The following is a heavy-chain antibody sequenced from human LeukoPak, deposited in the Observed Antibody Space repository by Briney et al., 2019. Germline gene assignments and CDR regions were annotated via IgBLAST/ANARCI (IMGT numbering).Heavy chain of an antibody. Sequence: ASVKVSCKASGYTFTDYYIHWVRQVPGQGLEWVGVIDPNGGATSYGKKFQGRRTATRDTSTSTVYLEVSSLRSEDTAIYYCARALCDGDCYTRHFDHWGQGTLVTVSS. CDR1: GYTFTDYY. CDR3: ARALCDGDCYTRHFDH. J-gene: IGHJ4*02. CDR2: IDPNGGAT. V-gene: IGHV1-46*01. D-gene: IGHD2-21*02.